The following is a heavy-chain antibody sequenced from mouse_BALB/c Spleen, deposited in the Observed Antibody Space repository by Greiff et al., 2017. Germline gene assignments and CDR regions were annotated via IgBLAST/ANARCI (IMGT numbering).Heavy chain of an antibody. CDR1: GFTFSSYT. CDR2: ISSGGSYT. D-gene: IGHD2-3*01. Sequence: EVMLVESGGGLVKPGGSLKLSCAASGFTFSSYTMSWVRQTPEKRLEWVATISSGGSYTYYPDSVKGRFTISRDNAKNTLYLQMSSLKSEDTAMYYCTRDDGYYVHFDYWGQGTTLTVSS. CDR3: TRDDGYYVHFDY. V-gene: IGHV5-6-4*01. J-gene: IGHJ2*01.